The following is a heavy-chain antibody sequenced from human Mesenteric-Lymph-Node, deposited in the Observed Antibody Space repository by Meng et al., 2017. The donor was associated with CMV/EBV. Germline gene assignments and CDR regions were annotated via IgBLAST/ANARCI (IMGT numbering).Heavy chain of an antibody. V-gene: IGHV3-11*04. D-gene: IGHD4-11*01. CDR1: GFIFSDYY. CDR2: ISSSGSSI. Sequence: GESLKISCAASGFIFSDYYMNWIRQAPGKGLEWVSYISSSGSSIYYADSVKGRFTISRDNAKNSLYLQMNSLRAEDTAVYYCARDGRDSNPDHWGQGTLVTVSS. J-gene: IGHJ4*02. CDR3: ARDGRDSNPDH.